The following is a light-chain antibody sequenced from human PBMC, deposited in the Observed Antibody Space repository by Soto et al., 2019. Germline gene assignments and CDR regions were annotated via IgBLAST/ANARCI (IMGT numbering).Light chain of an antibody. J-gene: IGKJ4*01. Sequence: IQFTQSPSFLSASVGDKVTNTCRASQGISSYLAWYQQKPGKAPKLLIYAASTLQSGVPSRFSGSGSGTEFTLTISSLQPEDFATYYCQQLNSYPLTFGGGTKVDIK. CDR2: AAS. V-gene: IGKV1-9*01. CDR1: QGISSY. CDR3: QQLNSYPLT.